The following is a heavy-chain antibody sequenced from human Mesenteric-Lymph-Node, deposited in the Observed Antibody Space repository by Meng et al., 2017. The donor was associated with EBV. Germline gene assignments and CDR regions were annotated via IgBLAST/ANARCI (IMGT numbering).Heavy chain of an antibody. J-gene: IGHJ4*02. CDR3: ARDLRSRSYNY. CDR2: IRTSTGNP. Sequence: QVQLVQSGFEFKKPVTSVTVFYKASGYRFNGSCINWLREARGQGLEWMRYIRTSTGNPTHAQGFTGPFVFSLDTFVSKAYLQISSLKAEDTAVYYCARDLRSRSYNYWGQGTLVTVSS. D-gene: IGHD1-26*01. V-gene: IGHV7-4-1*02. CDR1: GYRFNGSC.